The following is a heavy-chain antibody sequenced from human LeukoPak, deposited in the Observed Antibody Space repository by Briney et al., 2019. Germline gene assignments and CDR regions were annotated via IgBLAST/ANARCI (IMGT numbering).Heavy chain of an antibody. Sequence: SGTLSLTCTGSGGPISSYYWSWIREPPGKGLEGIGYIYYSGSTNYNPSLKSRVTISVDTSKNQFSLKLSSVTAADTAVYYCARGFVVAATPRWFDPWGQGTLVTVSS. CDR3: ARGFVVAATPRWFDP. J-gene: IGHJ5*02. CDR2: IYYSGST. V-gene: IGHV4-59*01. D-gene: IGHD2-15*01. CDR1: GGPISSYY.